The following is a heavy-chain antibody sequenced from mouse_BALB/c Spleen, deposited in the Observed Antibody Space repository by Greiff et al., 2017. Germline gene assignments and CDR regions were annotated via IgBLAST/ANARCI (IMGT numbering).Heavy chain of an antibody. J-gene: IGHJ4*01. D-gene: IGHD1-1*01. V-gene: IGHV1-63*02. CDR1: GYTFTNYW. CDR3: ARFIATTVYYYAMDY. Sequence: QVQLQQSGAELVRPGTSVKMSCKAAGYTFTNYWICWVKQRPGLGLEWIGDIYTGGGYTNYIEKFKGKATLTADTSSSTAYMQLSSLTSEDSAIFYCARFIATTVYYYAMDYWGQGTSGTVST. CDR2: IYTGGGYT.